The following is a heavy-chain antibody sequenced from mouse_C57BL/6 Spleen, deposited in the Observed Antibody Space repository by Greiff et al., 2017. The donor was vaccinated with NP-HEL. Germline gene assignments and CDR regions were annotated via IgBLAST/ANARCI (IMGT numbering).Heavy chain of an antibody. J-gene: IGHJ4*01. V-gene: IGHV10-1*01. CDR1: GFSFNTYA. CDR2: IRSKSNNYAT. Sequence: EAGGGLVQPKGSLKLSCAASGFSFNTYAMNWVRQAPGKGLEWVARIRSKSNNYATYYADSVKDRFTISRDDSESMLYLQMNNLKTEDTAMYYCVRLPNYYAMDYWGQGTSVTVSS. CDR3: VRLPNYYAMDY.